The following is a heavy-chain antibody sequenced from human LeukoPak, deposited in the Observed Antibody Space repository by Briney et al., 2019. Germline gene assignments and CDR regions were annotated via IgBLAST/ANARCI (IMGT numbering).Heavy chain of an antibody. CDR2: ISSSSSYI. Sequence: GGSLRLSCAASGFTFSSYSMNWVRQAPGKGLEWVSSISSSSSYIYYADSVKGRFTISRDNAKNSLYLQMNSLRAEDTAIYFCAKVPYPDYGSWRPPFMDVWGPGTTVAVSS. J-gene: IGHJ6*02. V-gene: IGHV3-21*04. CDR1: GFTFSSYS. D-gene: IGHD3-10*01. CDR3: AKVPYPDYGSWRPPFMDV.